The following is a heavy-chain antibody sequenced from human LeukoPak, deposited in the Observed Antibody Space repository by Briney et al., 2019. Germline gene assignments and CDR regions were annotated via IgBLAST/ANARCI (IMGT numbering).Heavy chain of an antibody. V-gene: IGHV3-30-3*01. CDR1: GFTLSSYA. Sequence: GRSLRLSCAASGFTLSSYAMHWVRQAPGKGLEWVAVISYDGSNKYYADSVKGRFTISRDNSKNTLYLQMNSLRAEDTAVYYCAKDLPVVPAVASHFDYWGQGTLVTVSS. CDR2: ISYDGSNK. CDR3: AKDLPVVPAVASHFDY. D-gene: IGHD2-2*01. J-gene: IGHJ4*02.